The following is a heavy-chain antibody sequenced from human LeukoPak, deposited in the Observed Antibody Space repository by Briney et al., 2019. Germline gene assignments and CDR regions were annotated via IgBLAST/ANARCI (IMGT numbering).Heavy chain of an antibody. CDR2: INNGGTTI. V-gene: IGHV3-74*01. CDR3: ARVSGLGMNEYYQH. Sequence: GGSLRLSCEASGLTFSNSWMHWVRQAPGKGLVWVSRINNGGTTISYADSVKGRFTISRDNAKNTLYLQMNSLRAEDTAVYYCARVSGLGMNEYYQHWGQGTLVTVAS. D-gene: IGHD3-10*01. CDR1: GLTFSNSW. J-gene: IGHJ1*01.